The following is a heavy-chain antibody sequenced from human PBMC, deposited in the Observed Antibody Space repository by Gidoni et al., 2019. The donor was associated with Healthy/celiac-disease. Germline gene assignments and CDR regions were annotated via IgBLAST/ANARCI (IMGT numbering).Heavy chain of an antibody. CDR3: ARGLYRAAAAAFDP. V-gene: IGHV4-34*01. CDR1: GGSFSGYY. J-gene: IGHJ5*02. Sequence: QVQLQQWGAGLLKPSETLSLTCAVYGGSFSGYYWSWIRQPPGKGLEWIGEINHSGSTNYNPSLKSRVTISVDTSKTQFSLKLISVTAADTAVYYCARGLYRAAAAAFDPWGQGTLVTVSS. D-gene: IGHD6-13*01. CDR2: INHSGST.